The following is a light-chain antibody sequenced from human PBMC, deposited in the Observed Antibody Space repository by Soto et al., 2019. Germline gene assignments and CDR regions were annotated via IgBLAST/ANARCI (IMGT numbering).Light chain of an antibody. CDR3: QRYYNAPGT. Sequence: DMQMTQSPSSLSASVGDRVTITCRAGQGIGNYLAWYQHKPGGVPKLLIYAASTLRSGVPSRFSGSGSVTDFTLTSSSLQPEDVATYYCQRYYNAPGTFGQGTKVEI. CDR1: QGIGNY. V-gene: IGKV1-27*01. CDR2: AAS. J-gene: IGKJ1*01.